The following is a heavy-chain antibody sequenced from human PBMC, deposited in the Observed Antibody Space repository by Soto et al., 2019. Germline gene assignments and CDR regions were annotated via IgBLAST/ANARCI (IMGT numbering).Heavy chain of an antibody. V-gene: IGHV5-51*01. CDR1: GYSFTSYW. CDR2: IYPGDSDT. CDR3: ARHSSGWYLSPPLGNWFDP. Sequence: GESLKISCKGSGYSFTSYWIGWVRQMPGKGLEWMGIIYPGDSDTRYSPSFQGQVTISADKSISTAYLQWSSLKASDTAMYYCARHSSGWYLSPPLGNWFDPWGQGTLVTVSS. D-gene: IGHD6-19*01. J-gene: IGHJ5*02.